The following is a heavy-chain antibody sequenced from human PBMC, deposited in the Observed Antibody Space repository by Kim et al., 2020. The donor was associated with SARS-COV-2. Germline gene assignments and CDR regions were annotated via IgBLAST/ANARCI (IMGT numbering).Heavy chain of an antibody. J-gene: IGHJ6*02. D-gene: IGHD3-3*01. Sequence: GGSLRLSCAASGFTFSSYEMNWVRQAPGKGLEWVSYISSSGSTIYYADSVKGRFTISRDNAKNSLYLQMNSLRAEDTAVYYCARNRPGIRFLPLRGMYVWRRGTTVTVS. CDR3: ARNRPGIRFLPLRGMYV. CDR2: ISSSGSTI. V-gene: IGHV3-48*03. CDR1: GFTFSSYE.